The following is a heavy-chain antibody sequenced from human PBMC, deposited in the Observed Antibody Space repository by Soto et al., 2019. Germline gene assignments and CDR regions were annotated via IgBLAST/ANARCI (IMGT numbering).Heavy chain of an antibody. CDR3: TSLAYCGGDCYLDY. J-gene: IGHJ4*02. Sequence: GGSLRLSCAASGFTFSGSAMHWVRQASGKGLEWVGRIRSKANSYATAYAASVKGRFTISRDDSKNTAYLQMNSLKTEDTAVYYCTSLAYCGGDCYLDYWGQGTLVTVSS. CDR2: IRSKANSYAT. V-gene: IGHV3-73*01. CDR1: GFTFSGSA. D-gene: IGHD2-21*02.